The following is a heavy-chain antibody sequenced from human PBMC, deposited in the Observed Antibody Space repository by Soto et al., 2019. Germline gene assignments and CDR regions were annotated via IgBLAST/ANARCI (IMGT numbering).Heavy chain of an antibody. CDR1: GFSLSTSGVG. V-gene: IGHV2-5*02. D-gene: IGHD3-10*01. Sequence: QITLKESGPTLVKPTQTLTLTCTFSGFSLSTSGVGVGWIRQPPGKALEWLALIYWDDDKRYSPSLKSRLTITKDTSKNQVVLTMTNMDPVDTATYYCAHRHRSGSKTKSVFDYWGQGTLVTVSS. J-gene: IGHJ4*02. CDR3: AHRHRSGSKTKSVFDY. CDR2: IYWDDDK.